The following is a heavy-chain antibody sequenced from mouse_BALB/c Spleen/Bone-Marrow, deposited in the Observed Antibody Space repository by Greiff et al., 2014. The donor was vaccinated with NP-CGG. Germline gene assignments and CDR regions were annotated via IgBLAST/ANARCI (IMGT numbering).Heavy chain of an antibody. D-gene: IGHD1-1*01. CDR1: GFTFSSYT. CDR2: ISNGGGST. J-gene: IGHJ2*01. CDR3: ARHGGSRGYYFDY. Sequence: EVQLVESGGGLVQPGGSLKLSCAASGFTFSSYTMSWVRQTPEKRLEWVAYISNGGGSTYCPDTVKGRFTISRDNAKNTLYLQMSSLKSEDTAMYYCARHGGSRGYYFDYWGQGTTLTVSS. V-gene: IGHV5-12-2*01.